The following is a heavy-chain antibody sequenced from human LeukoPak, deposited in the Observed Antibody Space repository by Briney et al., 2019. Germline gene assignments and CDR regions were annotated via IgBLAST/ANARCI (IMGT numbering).Heavy chain of an antibody. V-gene: IGHV1-2*02. J-gene: IGHJ6*03. CDR3: ARDPVLRYFDWLPNYYYYYMDV. CDR1: GYTFTGYY. D-gene: IGHD3-9*01. CDR2: INPNSGGT. Sequence: GASVKVSCKASGYTFTGYYMHWVRQAPGQGLEWMGWINPNSGGTNYAQKFQGRVTMTRDTSISTAYMELSRLRSDDTAVYYCARDPVLRYFDWLPNYYYYYMDVWGKGTTVTISS.